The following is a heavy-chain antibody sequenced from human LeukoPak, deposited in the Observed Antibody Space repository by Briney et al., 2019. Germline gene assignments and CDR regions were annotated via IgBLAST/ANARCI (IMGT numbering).Heavy chain of an antibody. J-gene: IGHJ4*02. D-gene: IGHD6-13*01. Sequence: GGSLRLSCAASGFTFSSYSMNWVRQAPGKGLEWISYISSGSSTIYYADSVKGRFTISRDNAKNSLYLQMNSLRAEDTAVYYCASGLAAAGPNYWGQGTLVTVSS. V-gene: IGHV3-48*01. CDR2: ISSGSSTI. CDR1: GFTFSSYS. CDR3: ASGLAAAGPNY.